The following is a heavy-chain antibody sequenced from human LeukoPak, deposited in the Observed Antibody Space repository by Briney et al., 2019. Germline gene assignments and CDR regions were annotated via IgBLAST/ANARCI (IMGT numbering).Heavy chain of an antibody. V-gene: IGHV1-69*13. D-gene: IGHD5-24*01. J-gene: IGHJ4*02. CDR1: GHTFTTYY. Sequence: ASVKVSCKASGHTFTTYYVHLVRQAPGQGLEWMGGIIPIFGTANYAQKFQGRVTITADESTSTAYMELSSLRSEDTAVYYCARDGDGYNNYFDYWGQGTLVTVSS. CDR3: ARDGDGYNNYFDY. CDR2: IIPIFGTA.